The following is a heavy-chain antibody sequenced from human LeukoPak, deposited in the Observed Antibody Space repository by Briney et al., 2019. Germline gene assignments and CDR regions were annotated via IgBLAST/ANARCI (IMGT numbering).Heavy chain of an antibody. V-gene: IGHV3-23*01. CDR3: ARDDYGSGSYRYYYYYGMDV. CDR1: GFTFNTYA. J-gene: IGHJ6*04. Sequence: GGSLRLSCAASGFTFNTYAMSWVRQAPGKGLEWVSTITGNGGNTYYADSVKGRFTISRDNSKNTVYLQMNSLRAEDTAVYYCARDDYGSGSYRYYYYYGMDVWGKGTTVTVSS. D-gene: IGHD3-10*01. CDR2: ITGNGGNT.